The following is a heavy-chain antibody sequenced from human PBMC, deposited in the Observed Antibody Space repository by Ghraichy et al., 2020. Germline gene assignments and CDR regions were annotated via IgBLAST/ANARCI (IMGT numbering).Heavy chain of an antibody. CDR3: ARGGVVYCSSTSCYTGETNFDY. Sequence: SETLSLTCAVYGGSFRSYYWSWIRQPPGKGLEWIGEINHSGSTNYNPSLKSRVTISVDTSKNQFSLKLSSVTAADTAVYYCARGGVVYCSSTSCYTGETNFDYWGQGTQVTVSS. V-gene: IGHV4-34*01. J-gene: IGHJ4*02. CDR1: GGSFRSYY. D-gene: IGHD2-2*02. CDR2: INHSGST.